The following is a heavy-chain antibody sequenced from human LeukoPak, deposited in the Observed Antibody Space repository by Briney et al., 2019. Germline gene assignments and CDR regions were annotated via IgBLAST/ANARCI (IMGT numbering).Heavy chain of an antibody. V-gene: IGHV4-34*01. J-gene: IGHJ4*02. CDR3: ASTPGLRFLEWLPNYDY. Sequence: PSETLSLTCAVYGGSFSGYYWSWIRQPPGKGLEWIGEINHSGSTNYNPSLKSRVTISVDTSKNQFSLKLSSVTAADTAVYYCASTPGLRFLEWLPNYDYSGQGTLVTVSS. D-gene: IGHD3-3*01. CDR2: INHSGST. CDR1: GGSFSGYY.